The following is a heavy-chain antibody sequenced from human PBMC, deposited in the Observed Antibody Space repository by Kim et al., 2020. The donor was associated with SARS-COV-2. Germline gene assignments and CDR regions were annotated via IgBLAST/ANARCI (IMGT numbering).Heavy chain of an antibody. J-gene: IGHJ4*01. CDR2: ISDSGST. D-gene: IGHD3-10*01. Sequence: SETLSLTCTVSGGSISSYYWSWIRQPPGKGLEWIGYISDSGSTTSNTYFKSRVTISVDTSKNQFTLKLSSVTAADTAVYYCARHGYLYYYGSHGHFYFD. V-gene: IGHV4-59*08. CDR3: ARHGYLYYYGSHGHFYFD. CDR1: GGSISSYY.